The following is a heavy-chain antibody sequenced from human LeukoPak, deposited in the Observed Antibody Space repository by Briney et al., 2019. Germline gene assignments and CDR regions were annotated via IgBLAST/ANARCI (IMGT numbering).Heavy chain of an antibody. CDR1: GFTFSTYV. CDR3: ARDLRWSYYFDY. V-gene: IGHV3-21*01. CDR2: MTGSGNYI. D-gene: IGHD4-23*01. J-gene: IGHJ4*02. Sequence: GSLRLSCAASGFTFSTYVMSWVRQAPGKGLEWVSGMTGSGNYIFYADSVKGRFTISRDNAKNSLYLQMNSLRAEDTAVYYCARDLRWSYYFDYWGQGTLVTVSS.